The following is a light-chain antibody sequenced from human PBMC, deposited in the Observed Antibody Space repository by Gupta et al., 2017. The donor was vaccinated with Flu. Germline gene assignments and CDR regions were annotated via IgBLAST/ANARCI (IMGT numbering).Light chain of an antibody. Sequence: SSALTQDPAVSVDLGQTARITCRGYGLRFYAGSGYQQKPGQAPILVIYGRNNRPTGIPVRFSGSRSGGTVSLTMAGAQSEDEADRYCSSRTSSNNQQLFGGGSRLTV. J-gene: IGLJ2*01. CDR2: GRN. CDR1: GLRFYA. CDR3: SSRTSSNNQQL. V-gene: IGLV3-19*01.